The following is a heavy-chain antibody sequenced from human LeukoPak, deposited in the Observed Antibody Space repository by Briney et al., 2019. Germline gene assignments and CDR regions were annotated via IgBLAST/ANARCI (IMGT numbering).Heavy chain of an antibody. J-gene: IGHJ5*02. CDR1: GGSISSGDYY. CDR3: ARVDLYSSTWRASNWFDP. V-gene: IGHV4-30-4*01. D-gene: IGHD6-13*01. CDR2: IYYSGSA. Sequence: SETLSLTCTVSGGSISSGDYYWSWIRQPPGKGLEWIGYIYYSGSAYYNPSLKSRVTISVDTSKNQFSLKLSSVTAADTAVYYRARVDLYSSTWRASNWFDPWGQGTLVTVSS.